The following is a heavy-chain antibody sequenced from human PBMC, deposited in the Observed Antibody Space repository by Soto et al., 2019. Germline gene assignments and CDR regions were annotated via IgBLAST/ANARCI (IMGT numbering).Heavy chain of an antibody. CDR2: VSTSGRST. D-gene: IGHD2-15*01. Sequence: HPGGSLRLSCSASGFIFSESTIYWVRQVPGKGLEAISAVSTSGRSTYYADSVKDRFTISRDNSKNTLFLQMGSLRPEDTAIYYCVKLAHGLDGVAFDYWGQGPQVTV. J-gene: IGHJ4*02. CDR1: GFIFSEST. V-gene: IGHV3-64D*06. CDR3: VKLAHGLDGVAFDY.